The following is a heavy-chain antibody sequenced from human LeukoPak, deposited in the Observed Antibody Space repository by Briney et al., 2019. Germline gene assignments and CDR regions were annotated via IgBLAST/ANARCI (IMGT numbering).Heavy chain of an antibody. D-gene: IGHD6-13*01. CDR3: ARVLEAASFDY. V-gene: IGHV3-30*03. CDR2: ISYNGSKI. Sequence: PGGSLRLSCAASGFTFSNYGMHWVRQAPGKGLEWMAVISYNGSKIYYADSVKGRFTISRDNSKNTLYLQMNSLRADDTAVYYCARVLEAASFDYWGQGSPVTVSS. CDR1: GFTFSNYG. J-gene: IGHJ4*02.